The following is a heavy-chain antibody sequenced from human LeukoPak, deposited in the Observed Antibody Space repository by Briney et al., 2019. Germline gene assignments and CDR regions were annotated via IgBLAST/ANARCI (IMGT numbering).Heavy chain of an antibody. J-gene: IGHJ4*02. CDR2: INPNSGGT. CDR3: AREYYDFWSGYYVLGY. Sequence: ASVKVSCKASGYTFTGYYMHWVRQAPGQGLEWMGWINPNSGGTNYAQKFQGRVTMTRDTSISTAYMELSRLRSDDTAVYYCAREYYDFWSGYYVLGYWGQGTLVTVSS. V-gene: IGHV1-2*02. CDR1: GYTFTGYY. D-gene: IGHD3-3*01.